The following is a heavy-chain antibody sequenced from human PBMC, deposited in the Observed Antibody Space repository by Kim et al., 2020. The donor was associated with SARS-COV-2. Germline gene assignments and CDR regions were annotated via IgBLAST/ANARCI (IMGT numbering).Heavy chain of an antibody. CDR3: AKELVRGVFDY. V-gene: IGHV3-33*06. CDR1: GFTFSSYG. CDR2: IWYDGSNK. D-gene: IGHD3-10*01. J-gene: IGHJ4*02. Sequence: GGSLRLSCAASGFTFSSYGMHWVRQAPGKGLEWVAVIWYDGSNKYYADSVKGRFTISRDNSKNTLYLQMNSLRAEDTAVYYCAKELVRGVFDYWGQGTLVTASS.